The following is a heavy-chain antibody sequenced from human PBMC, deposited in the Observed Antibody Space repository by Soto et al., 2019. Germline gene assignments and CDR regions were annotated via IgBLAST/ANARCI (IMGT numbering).Heavy chain of an antibody. CDR3: AREGYCSSTSCAYNWFDP. CDR1: GFTFSSYG. CDR2: IWYDGSNK. D-gene: IGHD2-2*01. V-gene: IGHV3-33*01. J-gene: IGHJ5*02. Sequence: QVQLVESGGGVVQPGRSLRLSCAASGFTFSSYGMHWVRQAPGKGLEWVAVIWYDGSNKYYADSVKGRFTISRDNSKNTLYLQMNSLRAEDTAVYYCAREGYCSSTSCAYNWFDPWGQGTLVTVSS.